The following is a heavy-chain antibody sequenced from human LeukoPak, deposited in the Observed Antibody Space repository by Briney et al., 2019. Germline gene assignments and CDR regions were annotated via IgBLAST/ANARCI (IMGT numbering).Heavy chain of an antibody. CDR2: IYYSGST. J-gene: IGHJ4*02. CDR1: GGSISSSSYY. Sequence: PSETLSLTRTVSGGSISSSSYYWGWIRQPPGKGLEWIGSIYYSGSTYYNPSLKSRVTISVDTSKNQFSLKLSSVTAADTAVYYCARIKTDITIFGVVIIFDYWGQGTLVAVSS. D-gene: IGHD3-3*01. V-gene: IGHV4-39*07. CDR3: ARIKTDITIFGVVIIFDY.